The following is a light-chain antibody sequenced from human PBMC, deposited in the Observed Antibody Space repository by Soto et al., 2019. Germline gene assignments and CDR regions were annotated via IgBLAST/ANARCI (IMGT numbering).Light chain of an antibody. V-gene: IGKV1-13*02. CDR3: QQFTSYPYT. CDR2: YAS. Sequence: AIHLTQSPSSLSASVGDRVTITCQASQSIGSSLAWYQQNPGKAPKLLISYASTLESGVPSRFSGSGSGTDFTLTISSLQAEDFATYYCQQFTSYPYTFAQGTKLEIK. J-gene: IGKJ2*01. CDR1: QSIGSS.